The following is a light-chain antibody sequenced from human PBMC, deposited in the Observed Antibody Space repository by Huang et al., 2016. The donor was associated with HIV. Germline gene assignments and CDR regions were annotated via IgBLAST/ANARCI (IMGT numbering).Light chain of an antibody. CDR1: QSVYSSSTSKDY. CDR2: WAT. CDR3: QQYYSSPQT. V-gene: IGKV4-1*01. Sequence: DIIMTQSPDSLAVSLGERANLNCRSSQSVYSSSTSKDYMAWFQQKPGQPPRLLLFWATTREAGVPDRCSGSGSGTHFTLTIAYLEAEDAAIYYCQQYYSSPQTFGQGTRVEVK. J-gene: IGKJ1*01.